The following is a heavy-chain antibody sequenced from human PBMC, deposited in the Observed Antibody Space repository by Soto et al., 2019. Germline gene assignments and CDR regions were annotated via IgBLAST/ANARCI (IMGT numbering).Heavy chain of an antibody. V-gene: IGHV1-69*01. CDR2: IIPVFGRP. Sequence: QVQLVQSGAELKKPGSSVKVSCKASGATFSSFGISWVRQAPGQGLEWMGGIIPVFGRPNYAQRFRGRLTITADESTNTCFMELIDLGSEDTAVYYCAREASGYNFWGQGTQVTVSS. CDR3: AREASGYNF. J-gene: IGHJ1*01. D-gene: IGHD5-12*01. CDR1: GATFSSFG.